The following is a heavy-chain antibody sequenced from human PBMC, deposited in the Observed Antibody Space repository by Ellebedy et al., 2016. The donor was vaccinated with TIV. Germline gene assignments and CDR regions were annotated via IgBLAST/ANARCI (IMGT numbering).Heavy chain of an antibody. CDR1: GFTFRSHG. CDR3: ARGGSSGSSDY. J-gene: IGHJ4*02. V-gene: IGHV3-30*03. Sequence: GESLKISXVASGFTFRSHGIYWVRQAPDRGLEWVPVISSDGSNKYYADSVKGRFTISGDNSKNTLYLQMNSLRTDDMAVYYCARGGSSGSSDYWGQGTLVTVSS. D-gene: IGHD3-10*01. CDR2: ISSDGSNK.